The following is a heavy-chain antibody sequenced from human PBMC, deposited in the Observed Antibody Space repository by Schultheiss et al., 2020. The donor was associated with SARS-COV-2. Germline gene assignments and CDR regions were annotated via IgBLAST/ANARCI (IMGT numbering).Heavy chain of an antibody. CDR2: IYYSGST. CDR1: GGSISSSNW. D-gene: IGHD6-6*01. V-gene: IGHV4-30-4*01. CDR3: AREVYSSSFRAFDI. J-gene: IGHJ3*02. Sequence: SETLSLTCAVSGGSISSSNWWSWIRQPPGKGLEWIGYIYYSGSTYYNPSLKSRVTISVDTSKNQFSLKLSSVTAADTAVYYCAREVYSSSFRAFDIWGQGTMVTVSS.